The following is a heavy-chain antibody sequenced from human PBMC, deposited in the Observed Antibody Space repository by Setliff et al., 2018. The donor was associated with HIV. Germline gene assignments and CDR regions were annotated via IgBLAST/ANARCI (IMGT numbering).Heavy chain of an antibody. J-gene: IGHJ3*01. Sequence: ASVKVSCKASGYTFTNYYIHWVRQAPGQGLEWMGLINPSGGRTSYAQKFQGRVTITADAPTSTAYMEPSSLRSEDTDMYYCARDRHHYDYGVSFWGQGTMVTVSS. V-gene: IGHV1-46*01. CDR3: ARDRHHYDYGVSF. CDR1: GYTFTNYY. CDR2: INPSGGRT. D-gene: IGHD4-17*01.